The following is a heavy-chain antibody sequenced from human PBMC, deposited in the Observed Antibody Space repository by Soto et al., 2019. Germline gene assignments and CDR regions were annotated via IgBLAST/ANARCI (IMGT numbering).Heavy chain of an antibody. V-gene: IGHV4-34*01. D-gene: IGHD5-18*01. CDR2: INRSGST. CDR1: GGSFSGYY. Sequence: SETLSLTCAVYGGSFSGYYWSWIRQPPGKGLEWIGEINRSGSTNYNPSLKSRVTISVDTSKNQFSLKLSSVTAADTAVYYCARAFRPGGKAYSYGSGPLDYWGQGTLVTVSS. CDR3: ARAFRPGGKAYSYGSGPLDY. J-gene: IGHJ4*02.